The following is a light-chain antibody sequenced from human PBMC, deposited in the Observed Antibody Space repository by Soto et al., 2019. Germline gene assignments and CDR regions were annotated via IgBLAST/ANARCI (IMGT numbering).Light chain of an antibody. CDR1: SSDVGLYDY. Sequence: QSALTQPASVSGSPGQSITISCTGTSSDVGLYDYVSWYQQHPGKAPQLMIYAVSNRPSGVYNRFSASKSGNTASLFISGLQAEDEADYYCSSYTSDSSYVFGSGTKVTV. J-gene: IGLJ1*01. V-gene: IGLV2-14*01. CDR3: SSYTSDSSYV. CDR2: AVS.